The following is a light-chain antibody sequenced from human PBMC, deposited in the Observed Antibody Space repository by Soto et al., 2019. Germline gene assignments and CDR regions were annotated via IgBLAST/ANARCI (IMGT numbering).Light chain of an antibody. CDR3: QQYGTSPPYT. Sequence: EIVLTQSPGTLSLSPGERATLSCRASQSVSSSSLAWYQQKPGQAPRLLIYDASSRATGIPDRFSGSGSGTDFTLTISRLEPEDSAAYYCQQYGTSPPYTFGQGTKLELK. CDR2: DAS. V-gene: IGKV3-20*01. J-gene: IGKJ2*01. CDR1: QSVSSSS.